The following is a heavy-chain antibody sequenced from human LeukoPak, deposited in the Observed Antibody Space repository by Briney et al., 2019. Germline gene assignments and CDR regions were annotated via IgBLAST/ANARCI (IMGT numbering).Heavy chain of an antibody. CDR2: IYYSGRT. D-gene: IGHD3/OR15-3a*01. Sequence: PSETLSLTCTVSGGSISSSSYYWGWFRQPPGKGLEWIGSIYYSGRTYYNPSLKSRVTISVDTSKNQFSLKLRSVTAADTAVYYCARHAKDWLSYLDYWGQGTLVTVSS. J-gene: IGHJ4*02. CDR1: GGSISSSSYY. CDR3: ARHAKDWLSYLDY. V-gene: IGHV4-39*01.